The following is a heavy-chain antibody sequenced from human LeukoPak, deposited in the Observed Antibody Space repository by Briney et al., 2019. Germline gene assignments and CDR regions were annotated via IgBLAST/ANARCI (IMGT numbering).Heavy chain of an antibody. CDR3: AREMVSTVTSFDY. Sequence: GGPLRLSCAASGFTFSSYEMNWVRQAPGKGLEWVSYISLSGSTIYYADSVKGRFTISRDNAKNSLYLQMNSLRAEDTAVYYCAREMVSTVTSFDYWGQGTLVTVSS. D-gene: IGHD4-17*01. J-gene: IGHJ4*02. CDR2: ISLSGSTI. CDR1: GFTFSSYE. V-gene: IGHV3-48*03.